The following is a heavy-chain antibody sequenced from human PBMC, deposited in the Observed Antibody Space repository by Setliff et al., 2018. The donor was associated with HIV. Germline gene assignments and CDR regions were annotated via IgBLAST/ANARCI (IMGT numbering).Heavy chain of an antibody. J-gene: IGHJ4*02. V-gene: IGHV1-24*01. D-gene: IGHD1-26*01. CDR3: AREFPGATAGFDY. CDR1: GYTLTELS. Sequence: ASVKVSCKVSGYTLTELSMHWVRQAPGKGLEWMGGFDPEDGETIYAQKFQGRVTMTRDTSTSTVYMELSSLISEDTAVYYCAREFPGATAGFDYWGQGTLVTVSS. CDR2: FDPEDGET.